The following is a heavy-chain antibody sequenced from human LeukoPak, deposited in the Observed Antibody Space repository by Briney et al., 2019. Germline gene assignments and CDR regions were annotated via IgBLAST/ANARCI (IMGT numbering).Heavy chain of an antibody. CDR2: ISSSGDTT. CDR1: GFTFSSYE. Sequence: GGSLRLSCVGSGFTFSSYEMNWVRQAPGKGLEWVSVISSSGDTTHYADSVKGRFTISRDNSKNTLYLQMNSLRAEDTAVYYCAKLGGQWLVNFYDYWGQGTLVTVSS. J-gene: IGHJ4*02. CDR3: AKLGGQWLVNFYDY. D-gene: IGHD6-19*01. V-gene: IGHV3-23*01.